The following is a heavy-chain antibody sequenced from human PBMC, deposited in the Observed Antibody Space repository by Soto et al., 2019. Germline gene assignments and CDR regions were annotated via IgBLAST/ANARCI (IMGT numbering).Heavy chain of an antibody. CDR1: GFTFSSYA. V-gene: IGHV3-23*01. D-gene: IGHD3-16*02. J-gene: IGHJ5*02. CDR2: ISGSGGST. Sequence: EVQLLESGGGLVQPGGSLRLSCAASGFTFSSYAMSWVRQAPGKGLEWVSAISGSGGSTYYADSVKGRFTISRDNSKNTLYLQMNSLRAEDTAVYYCAKSGGDRALSLYHILLSYFDPWGQGTLVTVSS. CDR3: AKSGGDRALSLYHILLSYFDP.